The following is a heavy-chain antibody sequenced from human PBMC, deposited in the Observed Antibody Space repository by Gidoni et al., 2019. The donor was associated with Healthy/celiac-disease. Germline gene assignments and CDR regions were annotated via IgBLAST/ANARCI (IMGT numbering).Heavy chain of an antibody. D-gene: IGHD6-19*01. CDR2: INAGNGNT. V-gene: IGHV1-3*01. J-gene: IGHJ4*02. CDR1: VYTFTSYA. Sequence: QVQLVQSGAEVKKPGASVKVSCKASVYTFTSYAMHWVRQAPGQRLEWMGWINAGNGNTKYSQKFQGRVTITRDTSASTAYMELSSLRSEDTAVYYCAFSAMHYFDYWGQGTLVTVSS. CDR3: AFSAMHYFDY.